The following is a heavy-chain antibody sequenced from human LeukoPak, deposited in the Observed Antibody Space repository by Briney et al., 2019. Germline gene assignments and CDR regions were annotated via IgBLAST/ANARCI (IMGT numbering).Heavy chain of an antibody. Sequence: PSETLSLTCTISVDSIGSSHYCSGWIRQRPGKGLEWVGSIYVDGRTYYNEALKSRVAIFSDPAKVQLYLRLSSVTTTDTGIYYCARRSHCTGGSCPSVWGQGTTVTVSS. D-gene: IGHD2-15*01. CDR3: ARRSHCTGGSCPSV. V-gene: IGHV4-39*01. J-gene: IGHJ6*02. CDR1: VDSIGSSHYC. CDR2: IYVDGRT.